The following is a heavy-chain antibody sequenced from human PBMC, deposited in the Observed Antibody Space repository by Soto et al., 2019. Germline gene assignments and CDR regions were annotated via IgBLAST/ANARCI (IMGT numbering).Heavy chain of an antibody. CDR1: GYSISSSNW. J-gene: IGHJ4*02. CDR2: IYYSGST. Sequence: QVQLQESGPGLVKPSDTLSLTCAVSGYSISSSNWWGWIRQPPGKGLEWIGYIYYSGSTYYNPSLKRRVTTSVDTSKNQFSLKLTSVTAVATAVYYCARREIQGPIDYWGQGTLVAVSS. D-gene: IGHD1-26*01. CDR3: ARREIQGPIDY. V-gene: IGHV4-28*01.